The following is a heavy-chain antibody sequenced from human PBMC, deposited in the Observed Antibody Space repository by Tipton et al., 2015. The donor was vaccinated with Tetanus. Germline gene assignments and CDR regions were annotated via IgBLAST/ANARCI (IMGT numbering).Heavy chain of an antibody. CDR1: GFTFGHHA. J-gene: IGHJ3*02. V-gene: IGHV3-30*16. Sequence: SLRLSCVGSGFTFGHHALHWVRQAPGKGLEWVAVISFDGADHYYADSVKGRLTMSRDNSKNTMNFQLNSLTPEDTAVYYCARIEGRSWSYLVAYDMWGPGSRV. D-gene: IGHD1-26*01. CDR2: ISFDGADH. CDR3: ARIEGRSWSYLVAYDM.